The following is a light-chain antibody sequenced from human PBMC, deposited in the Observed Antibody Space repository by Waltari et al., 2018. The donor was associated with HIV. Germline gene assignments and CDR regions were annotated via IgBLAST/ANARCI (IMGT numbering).Light chain of an antibody. CDR1: SSNTGAGDE. V-gene: IGLV1-40*01. CDR2: DNI. J-gene: IGLJ3*02. Sequence: QSALTQPPSVSGATGQRVTITCTGSSSNTGAGDEEHWYQQLPGTAPKLLIYDNINRPSGVPDRFSGSKSGTSASLAITGLQAEDEADYYCQSYDSSLRVFGGGTKLTVL. CDR3: QSYDSSLRV.